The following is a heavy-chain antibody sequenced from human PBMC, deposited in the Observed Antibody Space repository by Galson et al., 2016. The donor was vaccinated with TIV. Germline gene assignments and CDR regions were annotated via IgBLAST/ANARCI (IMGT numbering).Heavy chain of an antibody. CDR2: IIPMSGAS. CDR1: GGTFSNFA. J-gene: IGHJ6*02. V-gene: IGHV1-69*05. CDR3: ARAASMANHYYYGMCL. Sequence: SVKVSCKASGGTFSNFAISWVRQAPGQGLEWIGGIIPMSGASKYAQRFQGRVTMTTDESTRTADMELSSLRSDDTAVYYCARAASMANHYYYGMCLWGQGTTVIVSS. D-gene: IGHD2-8*01.